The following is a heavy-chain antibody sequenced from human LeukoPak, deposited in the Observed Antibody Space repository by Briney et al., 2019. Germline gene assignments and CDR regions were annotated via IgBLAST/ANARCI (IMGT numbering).Heavy chain of an antibody. V-gene: IGHV4-39*07. CDR3: ARVGVTMVRGVFNY. CDR1: GGPISSSSYY. Sequence: SETLSLTCTVSGGPISSSSYYWGWIRQPPGKGLEWIGSIYYSGSTYYNPSLKSRVTISVDTSKNQFSLKLSSVTAADTAVYYCARVGVTMVRGVFNYWGQGTLVTVSS. J-gene: IGHJ4*02. D-gene: IGHD3-10*01. CDR2: IYYSGST.